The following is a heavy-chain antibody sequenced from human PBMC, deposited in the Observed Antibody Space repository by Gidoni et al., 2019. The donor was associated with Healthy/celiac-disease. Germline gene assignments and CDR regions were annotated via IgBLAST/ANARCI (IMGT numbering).Heavy chain of an antibody. Sequence: QVQLVQSGAEVKKPGASVKVSCKASGYTFTGYYMHWVRQAPGQGLEWMGWINPNSGGTNYAQKFQGRVTMTRDTSISTAYMELSRLRSDDTAVYYCARDGCTNGVCHYSHLYYYYYMDVWGKGTTVTVSS. D-gene: IGHD2-8*01. CDR3: ARDGCTNGVCHYSHLYYYYYMDV. CDR2: INPNSGGT. CDR1: GYTFTGYY. V-gene: IGHV1-2*02. J-gene: IGHJ6*03.